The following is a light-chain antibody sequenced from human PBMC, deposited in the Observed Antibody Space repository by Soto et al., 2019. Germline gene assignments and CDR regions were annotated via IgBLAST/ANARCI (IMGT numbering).Light chain of an antibody. J-gene: IGKJ2*01. Sequence: EIVLTQSPGTLSLSPGERATLSCRASQSVSSSYLAWYQQKPGQAPRLLIYGASSRATGIPDRFSGSGSGTDFTLTISRLAPEDFAVYYCQQYGGSPSYTFGQGTKLEIK. CDR1: QSVSSSY. V-gene: IGKV3-20*01. CDR2: GAS. CDR3: QQYGGSPSYT.